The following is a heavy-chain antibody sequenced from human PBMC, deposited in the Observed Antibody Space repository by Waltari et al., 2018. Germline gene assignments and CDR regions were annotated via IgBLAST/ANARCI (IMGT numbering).Heavy chain of an antibody. Sequence: QVQLRESGPGLVKPSETLSLSCTVSGGAMMPYYWNWIRQPAGKGLEWIVRISSSGSTKYNPPLKSRVNMSIDTSTNQVFLQLTSVTAADTAIYFCARAEGGAYFNWIFDLWGRGTLVTVSS. CDR1: GGAMMPYY. CDR3: ARAEGGAYFNWIFDL. V-gene: IGHV4-4*07. CDR2: ISSSGST. J-gene: IGHJ2*01. D-gene: IGHD3-9*01.